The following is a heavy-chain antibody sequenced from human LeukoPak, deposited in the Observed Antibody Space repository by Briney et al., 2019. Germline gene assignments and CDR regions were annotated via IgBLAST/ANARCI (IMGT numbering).Heavy chain of an antibody. D-gene: IGHD5/OR15-5a*01. J-gene: IGHJ6*02. CDR1: GFTFSSYA. CDR2: ISYDGSNK. V-gene: IGHV3-30-3*01. Sequence: GGSLRLSCAASGFTFSSYAMHWVRQAPGKGLEWVAVISYDGSNKYYADSVKGRFTISRDNSKNTLYLQMTSLSAEDTAVYYCASSVSYYYYGMDVWGQGTTVTVSS. CDR3: ASSVSYYYYGMDV.